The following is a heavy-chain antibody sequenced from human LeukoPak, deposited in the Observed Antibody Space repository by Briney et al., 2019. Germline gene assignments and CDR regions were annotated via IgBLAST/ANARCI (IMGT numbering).Heavy chain of an antibody. CDR3: ARGRGMTTIDY. D-gene: IGHD4-17*01. CDR1: GGSISSSSYY. CDR2: IHDSGST. Sequence: SETLSLTCTVSGGSISSSSYYWGWIRQPPGKGLEWIGSIHDSGSTYYNPSLKSRVTISVDTSKNQFSLKLSSVTAADTAVYYCARGRGMTTIDYWGQGTLVTVSS. V-gene: IGHV4-39*01. J-gene: IGHJ4*02.